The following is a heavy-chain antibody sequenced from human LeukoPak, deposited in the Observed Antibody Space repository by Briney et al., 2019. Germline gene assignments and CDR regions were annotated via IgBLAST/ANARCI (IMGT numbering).Heavy chain of an antibody. D-gene: IGHD5-24*01. CDR3: ARTKEMATISYFDS. Sequence: GGSLRLSCAASGFTFSSYEMNWVRQAPGKGLEWVSYIDSSGSSIHYADSVKGRFTISRDNAKNSLYLQVNSLRAEDTAVYHCARTKEMATISYFDSWGQGTLVTVSS. V-gene: IGHV3-48*03. CDR1: GFTFSSYE. CDR2: IDSSGSSI. J-gene: IGHJ4*02.